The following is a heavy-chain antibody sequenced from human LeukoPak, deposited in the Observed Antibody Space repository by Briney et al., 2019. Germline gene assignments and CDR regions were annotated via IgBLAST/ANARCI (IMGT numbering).Heavy chain of an antibody. CDR1: GFTFTSYA. CDR3: AKESKGVVPAAENWFDP. CDR2: ISGSGGST. V-gene: IGHV3-23*01. J-gene: IGHJ5*02. Sequence: GGSLRLSCAASGFTFTSYAMHWVRQTPDKGLEWVSAISGSGGSTYYADSVKGRFTISRDNSKNTLYLQMNSLRAEDTAVYYCAKESKGVVPAAENWFDPWGQGTLVTVSS. D-gene: IGHD2-2*01.